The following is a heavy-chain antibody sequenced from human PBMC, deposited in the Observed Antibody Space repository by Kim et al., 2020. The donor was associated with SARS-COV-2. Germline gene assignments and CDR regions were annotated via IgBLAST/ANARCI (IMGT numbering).Heavy chain of an antibody. CDR1: GYTFTSYA. D-gene: IGHD4-17*01. CDR3: ARISYGYYVVGYYYYCMDV. V-gene: IGHV7-4-1*02. J-gene: IGHJ6*02. CDR2: INTNTGNP. Sequence: ASVKVSCKASGYTFTSYAMNWVRQAPGQGLEWMGWINTNTGNPTYAQGFTGRFIFSLDTSVSTAYLQISSLKAEDTAVYYCARISYGYYVVGYYYYCMDVWGQGTTVTVSS.